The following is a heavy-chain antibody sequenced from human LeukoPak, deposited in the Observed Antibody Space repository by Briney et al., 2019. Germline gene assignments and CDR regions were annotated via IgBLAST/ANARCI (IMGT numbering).Heavy chain of an antibody. D-gene: IGHD2-15*01. CDR2: IWYDGNRK. CDR3: ARDPCSGGSCLNWFDP. CDR1: GFTFSSFG. V-gene: IGHV3-33*01. J-gene: IGHJ5*02. Sequence: PGGSLTLSCAASGFTFSSFGMHWVRQAPGKGLEWVAVIWYDGNRKYYGDFVKGRVTISRDNSKNTLYLQMNSLRVEDTAVYYCARDPCSGGSCLNWFDPRGQGTLVTVSS.